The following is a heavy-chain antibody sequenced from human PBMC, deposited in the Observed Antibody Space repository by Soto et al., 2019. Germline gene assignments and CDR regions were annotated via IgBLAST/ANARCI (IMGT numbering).Heavy chain of an antibody. CDR3: AKKPPSAIQEWAFGMDV. J-gene: IGHJ6*02. Sequence: EVQLVETGGGLIQPGGSLRLSCLASGFSVTTYYIIWVRQPPGKGLEWVSTTFTGGSTHYADSVKGRFSISRDNSKNTVYLQMINLRVEDTDVYYCAKKPPSAIQEWAFGMDVWGQGTTVYVS. CDR1: GFSVTTYY. V-gene: IGHV3-53*02. CDR2: TFTGGST. D-gene: IGHD1-26*01.